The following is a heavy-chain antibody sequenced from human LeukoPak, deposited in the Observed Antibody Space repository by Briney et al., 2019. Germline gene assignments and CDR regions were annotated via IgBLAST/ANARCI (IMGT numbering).Heavy chain of an antibody. V-gene: IGHV3-23*01. J-gene: IGHJ4*02. D-gene: IGHD2-21*02. CDR1: GFIFSSYA. Sequence: GGSLRLSCAASGFIFSSYAMSWVRQAPGKGLEWVSAISGSGGSTYYADSVKGRFTISRDNSKNTLYLQMNSLRAEDTAVYYCAKDLQLMVVTASTFDYWGQGTLVTVSS. CDR3: AKDLQLMVVTASTFDY. CDR2: ISGSGGST.